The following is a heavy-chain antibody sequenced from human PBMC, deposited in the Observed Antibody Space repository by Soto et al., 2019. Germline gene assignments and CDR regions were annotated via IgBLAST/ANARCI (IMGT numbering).Heavy chain of an antibody. CDR3: ARDRAHFYESSGRLDL. J-gene: IGHJ4*02. CDR2: IYYSGST. CDR1: GGSISSGGYY. Sequence: SETLSLTCTVSGGSISSGGYYWSWIRQHPGKGLEWIGYIYYSGSTYYNPSLKSRVAMSVDTSKNQFSVRLRSVTAADTAVYYCARDRAHFYESSGRLDLWGQGMLVTVSS. D-gene: IGHD3-22*01. V-gene: IGHV4-30-4*08.